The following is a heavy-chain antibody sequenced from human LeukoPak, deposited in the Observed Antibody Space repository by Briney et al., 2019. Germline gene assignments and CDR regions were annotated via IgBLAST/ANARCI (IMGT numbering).Heavy chain of an antibody. V-gene: IGHV4-4*07. CDR3: ARGSREMATIFDR. J-gene: IGHJ4*02. D-gene: IGHD5-24*01. Sequence: SGTLSLTCSVSGGSIDSYYWHWIRQPARKGLEWIGRIYTNGNNNYNPSLKSRVTMSVDTSKNQVSLQLSSVTAADTAVYYCARGSREMATIFDRWGQGTLVTVSS. CDR2: IYTNGNN. CDR1: GGSIDSYY.